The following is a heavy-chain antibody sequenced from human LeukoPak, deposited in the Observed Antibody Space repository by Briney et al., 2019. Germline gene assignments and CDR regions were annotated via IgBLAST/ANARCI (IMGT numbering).Heavy chain of an antibody. CDR3: ARRRYFDWLLSKRGGYYFDY. D-gene: IGHD3-9*01. CDR2: INHSGST. CDR1: GGSFSGYY. J-gene: IGHJ4*02. V-gene: IGHV4-34*01. Sequence: SETLSLTCAVYGGSFSGYYWSWIRQPPGKGLEWIGEINHSGSTNYNPSLKSRVTISVDTSKNQLSLKLSSVTAADTAVYYCARRRYFDWLLSKRGGYYFDYWGQGTLVTVSS.